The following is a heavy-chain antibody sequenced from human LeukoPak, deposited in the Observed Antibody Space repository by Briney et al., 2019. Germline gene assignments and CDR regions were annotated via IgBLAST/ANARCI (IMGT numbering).Heavy chain of an antibody. J-gene: IGHJ6*02. CDR3: ARDMYYYDSSGYYYYYGMDV. V-gene: IGHV3-30-3*01. Sequence: RRSLRLSCAASGFTFSSYAMHWVRQAPGKGLEWVAVISYDGSNKYYADSVKGRFTISRDNSKNTLYLQMNSLRAEDTAVYYCARDMYYYDSSGYYYYYGMDVWGQGTTVTVSS. CDR2: ISYDGSNK. D-gene: IGHD3-22*01. CDR1: GFTFSSYA.